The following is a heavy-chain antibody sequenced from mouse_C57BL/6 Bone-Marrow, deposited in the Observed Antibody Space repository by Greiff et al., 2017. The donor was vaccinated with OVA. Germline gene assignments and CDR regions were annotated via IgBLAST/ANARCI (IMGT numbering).Heavy chain of an antibody. CDR2: INPSSGYT. V-gene: IGHV1-4*01. J-gene: IGHJ1*03. CDR3: GRCGGCDGYLYFDV. D-gene: IGHD2-3*01. Sequence: QVQLKQSGAELARPGASVKMSCKASGYTFTSYTMHWVKQRPGQGLEWIGYINPSSGYTKYNQKFKDKATLTADKSSSTAYMQLSSLTSEDSAVYYGGRCGGCDGYLYFDVWGTGTTVTVSS. CDR1: GYTFTSYT.